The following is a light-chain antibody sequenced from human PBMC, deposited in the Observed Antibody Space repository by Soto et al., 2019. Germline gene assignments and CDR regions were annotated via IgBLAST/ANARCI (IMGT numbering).Light chain of an antibody. CDR2: AAS. V-gene: IGKV1-8*01. CDR3: QQYYSYPRT. CDR1: QGISSY. J-gene: IGKJ1*01. Sequence: AIRMTQSPSSLSASTGDRVTITCRASQGISSYLAWYQQKPGKAPKLLIYAASTLQSGVPSRFSGSGSGTDFTLTIGCLQSEDFATYYCQQYYSYPRTFGQGTKVEI.